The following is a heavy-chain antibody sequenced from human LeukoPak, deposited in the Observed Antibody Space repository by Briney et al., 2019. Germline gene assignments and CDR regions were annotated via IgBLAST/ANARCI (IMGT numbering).Heavy chain of an antibody. D-gene: IGHD6-13*01. CDR1: GGSISSTSYY. J-gene: IGHJ4*02. Sequence: SETLSLTCTVSGGSISSTSYYWGWIRQPPGKGLEYIGSIYYGESTYYKLSLKSRVTISVDTSRNQFSLKLSSVTAADTAVYYCARLGGGRSSWFGPFDYWGQGTLVTVSS. V-gene: IGHV4-39*01. CDR2: IYYGEST. CDR3: ARLGGGRSSWFGPFDY.